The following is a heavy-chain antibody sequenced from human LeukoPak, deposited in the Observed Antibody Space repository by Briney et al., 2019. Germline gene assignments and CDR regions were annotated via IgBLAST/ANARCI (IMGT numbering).Heavy chain of an antibody. Sequence: ASVRVSCKASGYSFTGNYMHWVRQAPGQGFEWMGWINPNTGGTNYAQKVQGRVTMTTDTSTSTAYMELRSLRSDDTAVYYCARCIVVPPYWFDPWGQGTLVTVSS. CDR1: GYSFTGNY. CDR2: INPNTGGT. V-gene: IGHV1-2*02. CDR3: ARCIVVPPYWFDP. D-gene: IGHD3-22*01. J-gene: IGHJ5*02.